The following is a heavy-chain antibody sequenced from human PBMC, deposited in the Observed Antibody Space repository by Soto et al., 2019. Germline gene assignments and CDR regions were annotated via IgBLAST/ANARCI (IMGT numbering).Heavy chain of an antibody. D-gene: IGHD3-10*01. V-gene: IGHV1-18*01. CDR3: ARGRTSGARDFDY. J-gene: IGHJ4*02. CDR1: GYTFNTYG. CDR2: ISAYNGHA. Sequence: QVQLVQSGAEVKRPGTSVRVSCKASGYTFNTYGISWVRQAPGQGLEWMGWISAYNGHADYAQKFQVRVTMITDTSTNTVSMELRGLRSDDTAVYYCARGRTSGARDFDYWGQGTLVTVSS.